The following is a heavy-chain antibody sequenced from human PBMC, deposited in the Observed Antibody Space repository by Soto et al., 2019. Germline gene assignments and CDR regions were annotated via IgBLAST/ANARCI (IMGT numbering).Heavy chain of an antibody. Sequence: EVQLVESGGGLVRPGASLRLSCAASGFTFSSYWMHWVRQAPGKGLVWVSRINSDGSSTSYAGSVKGRFTISRDNAKNTLYLQMNSLRAEDTAVYYCVRTSLVVAAATREDYWGQGTLVTVSS. V-gene: IGHV3-74*01. CDR2: INSDGSST. CDR3: VRTSLVVAAATREDY. CDR1: GFTFSSYW. J-gene: IGHJ4*02. D-gene: IGHD2-15*01.